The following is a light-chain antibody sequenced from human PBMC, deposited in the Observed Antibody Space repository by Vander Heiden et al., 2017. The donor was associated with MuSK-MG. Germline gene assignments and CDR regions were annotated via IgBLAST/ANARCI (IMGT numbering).Light chain of an antibody. J-gene: IGKJ5*01. CDR3: QRRSRWPST. V-gene: IGKV3-11*01. Sequence: VRNYVAWYQQTPGQAPRLLIYDASNRALGIPARLRGSASGTDFTLTMSSLEPEDYAVDYCQRRSRWPSTFGQGTRLEMK. CDR1: VRNY. CDR2: DAS.